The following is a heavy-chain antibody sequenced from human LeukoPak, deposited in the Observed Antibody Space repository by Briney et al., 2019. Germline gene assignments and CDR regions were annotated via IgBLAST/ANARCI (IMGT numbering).Heavy chain of an antibody. V-gene: IGHV1-18*01. CDR1: GYTFTSYG. CDR3: AREVAAAGAFDP. CDR2: ISAYNGNT. Sequence: ASVKVSCKASGYTFTSYGISWVRQDPGQGLEWMGWISAYNGNTNYAQKLQGRVTMTTDTSTSTAYMELRSLRSDDTAVYHCAREVAAAGAFDPWGQGTLVTVSS. D-gene: IGHD6-13*01. J-gene: IGHJ5*02.